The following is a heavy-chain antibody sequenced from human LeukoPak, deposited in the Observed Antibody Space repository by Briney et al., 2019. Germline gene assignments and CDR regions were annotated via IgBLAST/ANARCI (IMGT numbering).Heavy chain of an antibody. CDR2: IYYSGST. CDR1: GGSISSSSYY. J-gene: IGHJ6*03. D-gene: IGHD1-14*01. V-gene: IGHV4-39*07. CDR3: ARTGWSPPYYYYMDV. Sequence: SETLSLTCTVSGGSISSSSYYWGWIRQPPGKGLEWIGSIYYSGSTYYNPSLKSRVTISVDTSKNQFSLKLSSVTAADTAVYYCARTGWSPPYYYYMDVWGKGTTVTVSS.